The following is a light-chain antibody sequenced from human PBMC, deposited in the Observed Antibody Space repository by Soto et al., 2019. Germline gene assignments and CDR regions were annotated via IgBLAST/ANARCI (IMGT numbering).Light chain of an antibody. CDR3: QQYYSTPRART. J-gene: IGKJ4*01. CDR1: QSVLYSSNNKNY. CDR2: WAS. Sequence: DIVMTQSPDSLAVSLGERATINCKSSQSVLYSSNNKNYLAWYQQKPGQPPKLLIYWASTRESGVPDRFSGSGSGTDFTLPISSLQAEDVAVYYGQQYYSTPRARTFGGGTKVEIK. V-gene: IGKV4-1*01.